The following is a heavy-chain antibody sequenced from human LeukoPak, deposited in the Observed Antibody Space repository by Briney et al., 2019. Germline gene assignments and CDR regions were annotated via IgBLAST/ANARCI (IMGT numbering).Heavy chain of an antibody. CDR3: ARVSGNFWSGYSNWFDP. V-gene: IGHV4-61*02. J-gene: IGHJ5*02. CDR2: IYTSGTT. CDR1: AGSISIGRYY. Sequence: SQTLSLTCTVSAGSISIGRYYWSWIRRPAGKGLEWIVRIYTSGTTSYNPLLKSRVTISVDTSKNQFSLKLSSVTAADTAVYYCARVSGNFWSGYSNWFDPWGQGTLVTVSS. D-gene: IGHD3-3*01.